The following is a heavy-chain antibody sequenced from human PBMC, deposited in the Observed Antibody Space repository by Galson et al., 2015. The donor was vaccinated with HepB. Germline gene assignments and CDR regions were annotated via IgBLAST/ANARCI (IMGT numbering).Heavy chain of an antibody. D-gene: IGHD3-3*01. Sequence: SLRLSCAASGFTFSSYAMHWVRQAPGKGPEWVAVISYDGSNKYYADSVKGRFTISRDNSKNTLYLQMNSLRAEDTAVYYCARDYGANVLRFLEWLFDYWGQGTLVTVSS. CDR1: GFTFSSYA. J-gene: IGHJ4*02. CDR3: ARDYGANVLRFLEWLFDY. V-gene: IGHV3-30-3*01. CDR2: ISYDGSNK.